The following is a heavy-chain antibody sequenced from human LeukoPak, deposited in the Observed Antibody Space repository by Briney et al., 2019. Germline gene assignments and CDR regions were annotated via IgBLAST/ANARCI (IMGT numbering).Heavy chain of an antibody. CDR2: IGAYNGNT. CDR1: GYTFTSYG. V-gene: IGHV1-18*01. J-gene: IGHJ6*03. Sequence: ASVKVSCKASGYTFTSYGISWVRQAPGQGLEGMGWIGAYNGNTNYAQKLQGRVAMTTDTSTSTAYMELRSLRSDDTAVYYCALRKEDYYYYYMDVWGKGTTVTVSS. CDR3: ALRKEDYYYYYMDV.